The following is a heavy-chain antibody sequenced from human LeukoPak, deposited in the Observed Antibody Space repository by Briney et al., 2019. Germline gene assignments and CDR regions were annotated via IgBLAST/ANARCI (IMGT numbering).Heavy chain of an antibody. CDR1: GFFASSNY. CDR2: IKGGDAT. J-gene: IGHJ6*04. D-gene: IGHD2-2*01. CDR3: ARICSNPSCQQDV. Sequence: GGSLRHSCAASGFFASSNYMSWVRQAPGKGLEWVSVIKGGDATSYVDSVRGRFTISRDSSKNTVYFQMNSLRPEDTAVYFCARICSNPSCQQDVWGKGTTVTVSS. V-gene: IGHV3-66*02.